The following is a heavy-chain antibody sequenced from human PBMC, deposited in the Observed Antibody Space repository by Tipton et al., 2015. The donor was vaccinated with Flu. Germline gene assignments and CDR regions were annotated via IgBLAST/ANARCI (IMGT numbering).Heavy chain of an antibody. Sequence: TLSLTCVVSGDSMSNGVYSWFWIRQPPGKGLELIGFVYHTGKTYYNPSLKSRVTLSVDKSKNNFSLNLDSVTAADTAIYYCARGRGTAAPDQWGQGILVTVSS. V-gene: IGHV4-30-2*01. CDR1: GDSMSNGVYS. D-gene: IGHD1/OR15-1a*01. CDR2: VYHTGKT. CDR3: ARGRGTAAPDQ. J-gene: IGHJ4*02.